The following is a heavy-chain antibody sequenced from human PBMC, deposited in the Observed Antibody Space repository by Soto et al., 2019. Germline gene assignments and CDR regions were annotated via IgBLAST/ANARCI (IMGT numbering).Heavy chain of an antibody. Sequence: QLQLQESGSGLVKPSQTLSLTCAVSGSISSGGYSWTWIRQPPGKGLEWIGYIFDSGTTNYNPSLKSPVTIXXDXSXXQFSLKLNAVTAADTAVYYCASDREAVAGHWYFDLWGRGTLVTVSS. CDR2: IFDSGTT. CDR1: GSISSGGYS. V-gene: IGHV4-30-2*01. J-gene: IGHJ2*01. D-gene: IGHD6-19*01. CDR3: ASDREAVAGHWYFDL.